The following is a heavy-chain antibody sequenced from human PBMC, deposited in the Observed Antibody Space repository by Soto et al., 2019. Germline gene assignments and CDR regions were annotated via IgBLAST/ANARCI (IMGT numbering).Heavy chain of an antibody. D-gene: IGHD2-15*01. J-gene: IGHJ5*02. CDR3: ARGWGIVVVVAAISWFDP. Sequence: QVQLQQWGAGLLKPSETLSLTCAVYGGSFSGYYWSWIRHPPGKGLEWIGEINHSGSTNYNPSLKSRVTISVDTSKNQFSLKLSSVTAADTAVYYCARGWGIVVVVAAISWFDPWGQGTLVTVSS. CDR2: INHSGST. CDR1: GGSFSGYY. V-gene: IGHV4-34*01.